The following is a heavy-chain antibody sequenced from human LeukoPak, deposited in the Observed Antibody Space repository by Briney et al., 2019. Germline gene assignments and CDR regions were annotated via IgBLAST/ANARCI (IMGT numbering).Heavy chain of an antibody. CDR2: IRYDGSDK. CDR3: AKDLDCSGGTCHKAFDC. Sequence: PGVSLRLSCVASGFTVSTYGMHWVRQAPGKGLEWVAFIRYDGSDKFYGDSVKGRFTTSRDNSKNTLYLQMSRLRVEDTAVYYCAKDLDCSGGTCHKAFDCWGQGTLVTVSS. J-gene: IGHJ4*02. CDR1: GFTVSTYG. D-gene: IGHD2-15*01. V-gene: IGHV3-30*02.